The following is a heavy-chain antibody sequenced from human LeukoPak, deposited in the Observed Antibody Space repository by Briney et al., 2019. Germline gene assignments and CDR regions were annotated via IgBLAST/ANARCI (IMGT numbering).Heavy chain of an antibody. CDR1: GFTFSNYE. V-gene: IGHV3-48*03. Sequence: PGGSLRLSCVGSGFTFSNYEMNWVRQAPGKGLEWISYISTSGGTIYYADSVKGRFTISRDNAKNSLYLQLNSLRAEDTAVYYCARDDCSGGSCFSKDAFDIWGQGTMVTVSS. D-gene: IGHD2-15*01. CDR2: ISTSGGTI. J-gene: IGHJ3*02. CDR3: ARDDCSGGSCFSKDAFDI.